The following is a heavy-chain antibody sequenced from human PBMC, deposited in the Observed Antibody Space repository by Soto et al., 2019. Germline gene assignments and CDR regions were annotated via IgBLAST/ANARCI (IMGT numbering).Heavy chain of an antibody. Sequence: SETLSLTCAVYGGSFSGYYWSWIRQPPGKGLEWIGEINHSGSTNYNPSLKSRVTISVDTSKNQFSLKLSSVTAADTAVYYCASVPYCVWGNDRWFSPRGRGSL. CDR2: INHSGST. J-gene: IGHJ2*01. D-gene: IGHD3-16*01. V-gene: IGHV4-34*01. CDR3: ASVPYCVWGNDRWFSP. CDR1: GGSFSGYY.